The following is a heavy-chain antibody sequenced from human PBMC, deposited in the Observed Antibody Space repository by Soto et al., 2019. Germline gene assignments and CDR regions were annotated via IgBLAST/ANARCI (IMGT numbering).Heavy chain of an antibody. J-gene: IGHJ4*02. Sequence: SVKVSCKASGGTFSSYTISWVRQAPGQGLEWMGRIIPILGIANYAQKFQGRVTITADKSTSTAYMELSSLRSEDTAVYYCARDLYCSSTSCYDGFFVMDYWGQGTLVTVSS. V-gene: IGHV1-69*04. D-gene: IGHD2-2*01. CDR2: IIPILGIA. CDR1: GGTFSSYT. CDR3: ARDLYCSSTSCYDGFFVMDY.